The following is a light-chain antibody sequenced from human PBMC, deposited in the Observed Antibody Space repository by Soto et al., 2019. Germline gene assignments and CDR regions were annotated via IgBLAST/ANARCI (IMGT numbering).Light chain of an antibody. V-gene: IGKV3-20*01. CDR1: QSVSSSY. CDR2: GAS. Sequence: EIVLTQSPGTLSLSPGERATLSCRASQSVSSSYLAWYQQKPGQPPRLLIYGASSRATGIPVRFSGSGSGTDFTLTISRLEPEDFAVYYCQQYGSSPATFGQGTKVEIK. J-gene: IGKJ1*01. CDR3: QQYGSSPAT.